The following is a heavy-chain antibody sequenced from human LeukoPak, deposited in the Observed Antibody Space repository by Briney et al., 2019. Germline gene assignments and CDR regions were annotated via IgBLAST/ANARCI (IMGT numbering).Heavy chain of an antibody. Sequence: SETLSLTCTVSGGSISSYYWSWIRQPPGKGLEWIGYIYYSGSTNYNPSLKSRATISVDTSKNQFSLKLSSVTAADTAVYYCATGIAVAGTPFDYWGQGTLVTVSS. CDR2: IYYSGST. CDR1: GGSISSYY. V-gene: IGHV4-59*01. J-gene: IGHJ4*02. CDR3: ATGIAVAGTPFDY. D-gene: IGHD6-19*01.